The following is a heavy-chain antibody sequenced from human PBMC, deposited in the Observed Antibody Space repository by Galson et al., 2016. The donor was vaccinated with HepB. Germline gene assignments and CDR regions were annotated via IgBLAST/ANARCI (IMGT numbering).Heavy chain of an antibody. J-gene: IGHJ6*02. CDR2: IGSTGRDI. V-gene: IGHV3-21*01. Sequence: SLRLSCAASGFTFSPYGMNWVRQAPGKGLEWVASIGSTGRDIYYADSVKGRFTISRDNAKRSLFLQMSSLRVEDTAVYYCTRDSYGTMVRGLWGCMDVWGQGTTVTVSS. CDR1: GFTFSPYG. CDR3: TRDSYGTMVRGLWGCMDV. D-gene: IGHD3-10*01.